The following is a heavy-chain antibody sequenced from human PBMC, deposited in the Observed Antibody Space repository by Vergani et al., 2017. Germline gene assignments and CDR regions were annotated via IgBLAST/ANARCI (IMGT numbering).Heavy chain of an antibody. CDR2: INHSGST. CDR1: GGSFSGYY. J-gene: IGHJ5*02. D-gene: IGHD3-10*01. V-gene: IGHV4-34*01. Sequence: QVQLQQWGAGLLKPSETPSLTCAVYGGSFSGYYWSWIRQPPGKGLEWIGEINHSGSTNYNPSLKSRVTISVDTSKNQFSLKLSSVTAADTAVYYCARGPPPGSSYNWFDPWGQGTLVTVSS. CDR3: ARGPPPGSSYNWFDP.